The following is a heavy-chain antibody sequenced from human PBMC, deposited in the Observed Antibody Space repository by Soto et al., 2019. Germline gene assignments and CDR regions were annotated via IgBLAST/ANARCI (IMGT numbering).Heavy chain of an antibody. CDR1: GFTFSSYW. D-gene: IGHD6-19*01. CDR3: ARVPVAGTNWFDP. V-gene: IGHV3-7*03. Sequence: HPGGSLSLSCAASGFTFSSYWMSWVRQAPGKGLEWVANIKQDGSEKYYVDSAKGRFTISRDNAKNSLYLQMNSLRAEDTAVYYCARVPVAGTNWFDPWGQGTLVTVSS. CDR2: IKQDGSEK. J-gene: IGHJ5*02.